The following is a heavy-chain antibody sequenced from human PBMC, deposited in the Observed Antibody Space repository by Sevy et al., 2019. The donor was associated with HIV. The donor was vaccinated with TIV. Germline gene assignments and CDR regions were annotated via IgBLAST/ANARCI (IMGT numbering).Heavy chain of an antibody. Sequence: ASVKVSCETSGYTFTYYYIHWVRQAPGQGLEGMGWINPSSGGTQYAQKFQGRVSVPSDTSRRTSYMPLRRLRSDDTALYYCARQVDNWFDPWGQGTPVTVSS. D-gene: IGHD2-15*01. CDR2: INPSSGGT. CDR3: ARQVDNWFDP. CDR1: GYTFTYYY. J-gene: IGHJ5*02. V-gene: IGHV1-2*02.